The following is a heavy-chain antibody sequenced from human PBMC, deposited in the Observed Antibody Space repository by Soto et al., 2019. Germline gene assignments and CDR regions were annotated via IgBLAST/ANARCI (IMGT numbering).Heavy chain of an antibody. V-gene: IGHV4-59*01. J-gene: IGHJ6*02. D-gene: IGHD4-17*01. CDR2: IYYSGST. CDR1: GGSISSYY. CDR3: ARALVTTTFYYYYGMDV. Sequence: PSETLSLTCTVSGGSISSYYWSWIRQPPGKGLEWIGYIYYSGSTNYNPSLKSRVTISVDTSKNQFSLKLSSVTAADTAVYYCARALVTTTFYYYYGMDVWGQGTTVTVSS.